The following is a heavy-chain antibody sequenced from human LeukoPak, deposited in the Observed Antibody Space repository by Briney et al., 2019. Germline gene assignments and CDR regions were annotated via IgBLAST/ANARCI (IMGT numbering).Heavy chain of an antibody. CDR3: TKATSRYNFFDY. Sequence: PGGSLRLSCAASGFTFSSYAMSWVRQAPGKGLEWVSGISSSGVTTYYADSVKGRITISRDNSKNTLYLQMNSLRAEDTAVYYCTKATSRYNFFDYWGQGALVTVSS. D-gene: IGHD5-18*01. CDR1: GFTFSSYA. V-gene: IGHV3-23*01. J-gene: IGHJ4*02. CDR2: ISSSGVTT.